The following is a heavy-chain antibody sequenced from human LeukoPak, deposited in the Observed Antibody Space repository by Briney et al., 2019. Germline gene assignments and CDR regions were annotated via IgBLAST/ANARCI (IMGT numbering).Heavy chain of an antibody. CDR2: IRYDGGDK. V-gene: IGHV3-30*02. J-gene: IGHJ3*02. D-gene: IGHD2-2*02. CDR1: EFTFNSYG. CDR3: ARAMGYCSSTSCYNDAFDI. Sequence: GGSLRLSCAASEFTFNSYGMHWVRQAPGKGLEWVAFIRYDGGDKYYADSVKGRFTISRDNAKNSLYLQMNSLRAEDTALYHCARAMGYCSSTSCYNDAFDIWGQGTMVTVSS.